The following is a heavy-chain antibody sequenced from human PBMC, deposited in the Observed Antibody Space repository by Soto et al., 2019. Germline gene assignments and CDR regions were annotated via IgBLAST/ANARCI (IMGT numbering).Heavy chain of an antibody. CDR2: ISSVTNTI. V-gene: IGHV3-11*01. CDR1: GFTFSDYY. J-gene: IGHJ6*02. D-gene: IGHD1-26*01. Sequence: QVQLVESGGGLVKPGGSLRLSCAASGFTFSDYYMNWIRQAPGKGLEWVSYISSVTNTIYYADSVRGRFTISRDNVMDSLYLQMNSLRAEDTAVYYCARVGQDYYYGMDVWGQGTTVTVSS. CDR3: ARVGQDYYYGMDV.